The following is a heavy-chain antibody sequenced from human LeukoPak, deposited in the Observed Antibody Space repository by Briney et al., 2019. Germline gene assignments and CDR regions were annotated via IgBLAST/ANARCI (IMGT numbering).Heavy chain of an antibody. CDR2: IIPIFGTA. Sequence: SVKVSCKASGGTFSSYAISWVRQAPGQGLEWMGGIIPIFGTANYAQKFQGRVTITADESTSTAYMELSSLRSEDTAVCYCASIPYDSSGRGASWFDPWGQGTLVTVSS. V-gene: IGHV1-69*01. D-gene: IGHD3-22*01. J-gene: IGHJ5*02. CDR1: GGTFSSYA. CDR3: ASIPYDSSGRGASWFDP.